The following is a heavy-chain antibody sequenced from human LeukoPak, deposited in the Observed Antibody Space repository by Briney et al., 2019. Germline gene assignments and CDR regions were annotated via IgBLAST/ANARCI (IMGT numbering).Heavy chain of an antibody. CDR3: ARLEGAAAGILDY. V-gene: IGHV5-51*01. CDR1: GYSFTSYW. CDR2: IYPGDSDT. J-gene: IGHJ4*02. Sequence: HGESLKISCKGSGYSFTSYWIGWVRQMPGKGLEWMGIIYPGDSDTRYSPSFQGQVTISADKSISTAHLQWSSLKASDTAMYYCARLEGAAAGILDYWGQGTLVTVSS. D-gene: IGHD6-13*01.